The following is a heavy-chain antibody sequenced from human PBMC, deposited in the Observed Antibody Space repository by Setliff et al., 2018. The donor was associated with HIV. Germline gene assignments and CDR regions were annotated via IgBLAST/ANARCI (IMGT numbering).Heavy chain of an antibody. V-gene: IGHV3-7*01. Sequence: PGESLKISCAASGFTFSNFWLTWVRQAPGKGLEWVANIKQDGGVKHYVDSVRGRFTISRDNAKNSVYLQMNSLRVEDTAVYYCAKDDWSGYYDYWGQGAPVTVSS. CDR2: IKQDGGVK. J-gene: IGHJ4*02. CDR1: GFTFSNFW. CDR3: AKDDWSGYYDY. D-gene: IGHD3-3*01.